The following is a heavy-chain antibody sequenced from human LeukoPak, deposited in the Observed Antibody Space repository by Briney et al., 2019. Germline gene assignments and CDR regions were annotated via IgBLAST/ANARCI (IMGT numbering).Heavy chain of an antibody. CDR3: ARASYGSGMTG. V-gene: IGHV4-59*01. Sequence: SETLSLTCTVSGGSISSYYWSWIRQPPGKGLEWIGYIYYSGSTNYNPSLKSRVTISVDTSKNQFSLKLSSVTAADTAVYYCARASYGSGMTGWGQGTLVTVSS. CDR1: GGSISSYY. CDR2: IYYSGST. D-gene: IGHD3-10*01. J-gene: IGHJ4*02.